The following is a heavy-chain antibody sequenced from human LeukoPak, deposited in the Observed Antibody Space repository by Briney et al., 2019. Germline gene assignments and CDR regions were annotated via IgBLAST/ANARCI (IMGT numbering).Heavy chain of an antibody. Sequence: SETLSLTCTVSGGSISSYYWSWIRQPPGKGLEWIAYIYYSGSTNYNPSLKSRVTISVDTSKNQFSLKLSSVTAADTAVYYCAREGRLRFLEWSGVPDYWGQGTLVTVSS. CDR2: IYYSGST. CDR3: AREGRLRFLEWSGVPDY. V-gene: IGHV4-59*12. J-gene: IGHJ4*02. D-gene: IGHD3-3*01. CDR1: GGSISSYY.